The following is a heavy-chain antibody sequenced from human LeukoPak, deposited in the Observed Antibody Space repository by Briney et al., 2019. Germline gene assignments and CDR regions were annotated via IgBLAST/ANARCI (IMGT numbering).Heavy chain of an antibody. CDR1: GYTFTSYD. CDR3: ARGVRRCGSSTSCYIYYFDY. CDR2: MNPNSGNT. V-gene: IGHV1-8*01. Sequence: ASVKVSCKASGYTFTSYDINWVRQATGQGVEWMGWMNPNSGNTGYAQKFQGRVTMTRNTSISTAYMELSSLRSEDTAVYYCARGVRRCGSSTSCYIYYFDYWGQGTLVTVSS. J-gene: IGHJ4*02. D-gene: IGHD2-2*01.